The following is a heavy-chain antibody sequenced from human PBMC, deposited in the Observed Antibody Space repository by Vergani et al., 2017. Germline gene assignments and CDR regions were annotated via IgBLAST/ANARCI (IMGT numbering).Heavy chain of an antibody. J-gene: IGHJ4*02. V-gene: IGHV3-23*04. Sequence: EVHLEESGGGLVQPGGSLRISCGASGFTFNSNAMTWGRQAPGKGLEWVSAISGSGGKTYYADSVKGRFTISRDNSKNTLYLEMNSLRAEDTAVYYCADLYGDDGFSPFWGQGTLVTVSS. CDR1: GFTFNSNA. CDR2: ISGSGGKT. D-gene: IGHD2-21*01. CDR3: ADLYGDDGFSPF.